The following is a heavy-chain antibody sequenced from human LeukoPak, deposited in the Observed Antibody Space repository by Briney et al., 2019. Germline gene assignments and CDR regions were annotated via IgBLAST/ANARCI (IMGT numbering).Heavy chain of an antibody. CDR2: IYPGDSET. Sequence: GESLKISCKGSGYTFTTYWIAWVRQMPGEGLEWMVIIYPGDSETRYSPSFQGQVTISADKSITTAYLQWGRLKASDTAMYYCTRSPRDGYHDAFDIWGQGTMVTVFS. CDR1: GYTFTTYW. CDR3: TRSPRDGYHDAFDI. V-gene: IGHV5-51*01. D-gene: IGHD5-24*01. J-gene: IGHJ3*02.